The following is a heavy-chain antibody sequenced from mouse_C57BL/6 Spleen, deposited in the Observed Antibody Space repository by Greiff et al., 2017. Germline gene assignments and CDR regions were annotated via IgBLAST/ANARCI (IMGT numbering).Heavy chain of an antibody. CDR2: ILPGSGST. J-gene: IGHJ2*01. V-gene: IGHV1-9*01. Sequence: VQLQQSGAELMKPGASVKLSCKATGYTFTGYWIEWVKQRPGHGLEWIGEILPGSGSTTYNEKFKGKATFTADTYSNTAYMQLSSLTTEDSAMYYCARRIYDYDGDLDYWGPGTTLTVSS. CDR1: GYTFTGYW. CDR3: ARRIYDYDGDLDY. D-gene: IGHD2-4*01.